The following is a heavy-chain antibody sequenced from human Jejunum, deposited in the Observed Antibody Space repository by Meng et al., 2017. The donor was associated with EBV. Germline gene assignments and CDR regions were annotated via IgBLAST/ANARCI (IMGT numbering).Heavy chain of an antibody. J-gene: IGHJ4*02. Sequence: QVQLVQSGAEVKKPGASVKVSCKASGCTFTTHHINWVRQATGQGLEYMGWMSPDNGDTGYAQNFQGRLTMTRDTSISTAYMELSSLTSDDTAVYYCARGDGYNLYWGQGTLVTVSS. CDR3: ARGDGYNLY. D-gene: IGHD5-24*01. V-gene: IGHV1-8*01. CDR2: MSPDNGDT. CDR1: GCTFTTHH.